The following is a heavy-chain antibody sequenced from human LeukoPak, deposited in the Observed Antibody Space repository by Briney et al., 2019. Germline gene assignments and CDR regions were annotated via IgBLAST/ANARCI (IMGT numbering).Heavy chain of an antibody. D-gene: IGHD6-13*01. V-gene: IGHV1-2*06. Sequence: ASVKVSCKASGYTFTGYHIHWVRQAPGQGLEWTGRINPYSGDTNFARKFQGRVTMTRDTSITTACMDLSSLTPDDTAVYFCARDQGSLTRSWYTGYWGQGTQVTVSS. J-gene: IGHJ4*02. CDR2: INPYSGDT. CDR3: ARDQGSLTRSWYTGY. CDR1: GYTFTGYH.